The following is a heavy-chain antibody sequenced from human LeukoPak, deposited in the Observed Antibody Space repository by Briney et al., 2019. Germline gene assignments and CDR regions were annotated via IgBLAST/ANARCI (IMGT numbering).Heavy chain of an antibody. J-gene: IGHJ4*02. CDR3: ARDGDVDGYNYPFYY. Sequence: GGSLRLSCAASGFTFRSYWMHWVRQAPGKGLVWVSRINSDGSSTSYADSVKGRFTISRDNAKNTLYLQMNSLRAEDTAVYYCARDGDVDGYNYPFYYWGQGTLVTVSS. D-gene: IGHD5-24*01. V-gene: IGHV3-74*01. CDR1: GFTFRSYW. CDR2: INSDGSST.